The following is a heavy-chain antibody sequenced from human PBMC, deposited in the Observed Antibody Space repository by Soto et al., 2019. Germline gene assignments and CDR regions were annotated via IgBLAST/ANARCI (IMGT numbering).Heavy chain of an antibody. CDR1: GGSISSSSYY. CDR2: IYYSGIT. Sequence: QLQLQESGPGLVKPSETLSLTCSVSGGSISSSSYYWGWVRQPPGKGLEWIGNIYYSGITYNNPSLESRVPRSIDTSKNQFSLKLSSVTAADTAVYYCARNRRGGTLIRGVVDWGQGTLVTVSS. J-gene: IGHJ4*02. V-gene: IGHV4-39*01. D-gene: IGHD3-10*01. CDR3: ARNRRGGTLIRGVVD.